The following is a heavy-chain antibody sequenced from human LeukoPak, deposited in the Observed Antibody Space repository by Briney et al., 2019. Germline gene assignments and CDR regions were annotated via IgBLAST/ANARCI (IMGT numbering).Heavy chain of an antibody. V-gene: IGHV3-23*01. CDR1: GFTFSTYA. J-gene: IGHJ4*02. Sequence: GGSLRLSCAASGFTFSTYAMSWVRQAPGKGLEWVSTVSTSGGSTYYADSVKGRFTISRDNSKNTQHLQMNSLGPEDTAVYYCARELKPYGSGSFDYWGQGTLVTVSS. CDR3: ARELKPYGSGSFDY. CDR2: VSTSGGST. D-gene: IGHD3-10*01.